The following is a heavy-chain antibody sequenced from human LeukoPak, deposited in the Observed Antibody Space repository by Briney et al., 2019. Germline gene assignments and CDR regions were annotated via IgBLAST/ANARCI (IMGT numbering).Heavy chain of an antibody. V-gene: IGHV4-4*02. Sequence: KPSETLSLTCAVSGGSISSSNWWTWVRQPPGKGLEWIGEIYHSGSTNYNPSLKSRVTISVDTSKNQFSLKLSSVTAADTAVYYCAREIVATIAGDAFDIWGQGTMVTVSS. CDR1: GGSISSSNW. CDR3: AREIVATIAGDAFDI. CDR2: IYHSGST. D-gene: IGHD5-12*01. J-gene: IGHJ3*02.